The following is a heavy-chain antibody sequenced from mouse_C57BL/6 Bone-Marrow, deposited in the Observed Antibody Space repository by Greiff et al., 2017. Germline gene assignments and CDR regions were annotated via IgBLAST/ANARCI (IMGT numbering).Heavy chain of an antibody. CDR2: INPSSGYT. CDR1: GYTFTSYW. V-gene: IGHV1-7*01. Sequence: VQLQQSGAELAKPGASVKLSCKASGYTFTSYWMHWVKQRHGKGLEWMGYINPSSGYTKYNQKFKDKATLTADKSSSTAYMQLSSLTYEDAAVYYCARSGLRRRRYYFDDWGQGTTLTVSS. D-gene: IGHD2-4*01. J-gene: IGHJ2*01. CDR3: ARSGLRRRRYYFDD.